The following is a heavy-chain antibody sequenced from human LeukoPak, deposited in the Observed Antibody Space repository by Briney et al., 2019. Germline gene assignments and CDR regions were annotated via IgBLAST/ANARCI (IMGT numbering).Heavy chain of an antibody. CDR1: GFTFSDHY. J-gene: IGHJ4*02. CDR3: VGGAVYYFDC. V-gene: IGHV3-72*01. Sequence: GGYLRLSCAASGFTFSDHYMDWVRQAPGKGLEWVGRIRNKANSYTTEYAASVKGRFTVSRDNSKNSLYLQMNSLKTEDTAVYYCVGGAVYYFDCWGQGTLVTVSS. CDR2: IRNKANSYTT.